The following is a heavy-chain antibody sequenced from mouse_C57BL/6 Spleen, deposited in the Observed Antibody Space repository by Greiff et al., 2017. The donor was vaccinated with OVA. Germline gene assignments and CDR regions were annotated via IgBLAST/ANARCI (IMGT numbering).Heavy chain of an antibody. CDR2: IYPGDGDT. V-gene: IGHV1-82*01. J-gene: IGHJ4*01. D-gene: IGHD2-4*01. Sequence: QVQLQQSGPELVKPGASVKISCKASGYAFSSSWMNWVKQRPGKGLEWIGRIYPGDGDTNYNGKVKGKATLTADKSSSTAYMQLSSLTSEDSAVYFCARRRKDYDGDYYAMDYWGQGTSVTVSS. CDR1: GYAFSSSW. CDR3: ARRRKDYDGDYYAMDY.